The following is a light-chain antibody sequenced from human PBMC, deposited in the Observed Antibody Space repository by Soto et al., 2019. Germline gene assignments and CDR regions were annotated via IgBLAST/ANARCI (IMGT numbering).Light chain of an antibody. J-gene: IGLJ3*02. CDR2: TTS. V-gene: IGLV1-47*01. CDR3: ATWDDGLNWV. CDR1: NSNIGRNH. Sequence: QSVLTQPPSASRTPGQKVIVSCSGSNSNIGRNHVYWYQQLPGTAPKLLIHTTSARPSGVPDRFSGSKSGTSASLTISGLRSDDEADYYCATWDDGLNWVFGGGTKLTVL.